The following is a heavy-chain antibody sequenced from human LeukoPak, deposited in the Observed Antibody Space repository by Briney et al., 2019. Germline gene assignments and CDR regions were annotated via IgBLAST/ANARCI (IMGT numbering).Heavy chain of an antibody. V-gene: IGHV5-51*01. Sequence: GESLKISCKGSGYSFTSYWIGWVRQMPGKGLEWMGIIYPGDSDTRYSPSFQGQVTISADKSISTAYLQWSSLKASDTAMYYCARSFLTDSSGYPIFDYWGQGTLVAVSS. J-gene: IGHJ4*02. CDR1: GYSFTSYW. CDR3: ARSFLTDSSGYPIFDY. CDR2: IYPGDSDT. D-gene: IGHD3-22*01.